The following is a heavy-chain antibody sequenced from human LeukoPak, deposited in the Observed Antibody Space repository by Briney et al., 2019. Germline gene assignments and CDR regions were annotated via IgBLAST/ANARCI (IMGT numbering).Heavy chain of an antibody. CDR1: GFTFRNYV. Sequence: GGSLGLSCAASGFTFRNYVIHWVRQAPGKGLEWVAVTSSDLNVKLYADSVKGRFTISRDNSKNTLDLQMNSLRAEDTAVYYCVSQLYDNAWGKIDSWGQGTLVTVSS. J-gene: IGHJ4*02. CDR2: TSSDLNVK. V-gene: IGHV3-30-3*01. D-gene: IGHD3-16*01. CDR3: VSQLYDNAWGKIDS.